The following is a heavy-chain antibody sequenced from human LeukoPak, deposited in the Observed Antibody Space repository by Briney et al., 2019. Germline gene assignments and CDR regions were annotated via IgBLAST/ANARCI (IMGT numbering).Heavy chain of an antibody. Sequence: KPSETLSLTCTVSGASMSSYYWTWIRQPPGKGLEWIGYIYYSGSTNYNPSLQSRVTISVDTSKNQFSLKLSSVTAADTAVYYCARDRIGTTCYDYWGQGTLVTVSS. J-gene: IGHJ4*02. D-gene: IGHD2-2*01. CDR3: ARDRIGTTCYDY. CDR2: IYYSGST. CDR1: GASMSSYY. V-gene: IGHV4-59*01.